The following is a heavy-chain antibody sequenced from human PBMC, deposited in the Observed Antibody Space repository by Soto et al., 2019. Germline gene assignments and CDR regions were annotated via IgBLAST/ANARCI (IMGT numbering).Heavy chain of an antibody. CDR2: ISGSGGST. Sequence: EVQLLESGGGLVQPGGSLRLSCAASGFTFSSYAMSWVRQAPGKGMEWVSDISGSGGSTYYADSVKGRFTISRDNSKNTLYLQMNSLRAEDTAVYYCAKGRAPRDYGMDVWGQGTTVTVSS. CDR3: AKGRAPRDYGMDV. V-gene: IGHV3-23*01. CDR1: GFTFSSYA. J-gene: IGHJ6*02.